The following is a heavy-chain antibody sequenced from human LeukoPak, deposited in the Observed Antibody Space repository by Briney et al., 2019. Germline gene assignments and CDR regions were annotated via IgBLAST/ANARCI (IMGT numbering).Heavy chain of an antibody. V-gene: IGHV4-34*01. CDR2: INDSGGT. D-gene: IGHD6-19*01. CDR1: GGSFSGYY. J-gene: IGHJ4*02. Sequence: SETLSLTCAVYGGSFSGYYWSVIRQPPGKRLELIGEINDSGGTNYNPSLKSRVTISVDTSKNQFYLKLSSVTAADTAVYYCARGPDIAVAGPTLYYFDYWGQGTLVTVSS. CDR3: ARGPDIAVAGPTLYYFDY.